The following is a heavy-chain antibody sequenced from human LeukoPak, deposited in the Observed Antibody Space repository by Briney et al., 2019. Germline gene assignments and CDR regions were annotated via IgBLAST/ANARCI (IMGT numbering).Heavy chain of an antibody. V-gene: IGHV4-59*01. J-gene: IGHJ6*02. Sequence: SETLSLTCTVSGGSISSYYWSWIRQPPGKGLEWIGNIYYSGSTNYNPSLKSRVTISVDTSKNQFSLKLSSVTAADTAAYYCARMSGSYYRSYYYYGMDVWGQGTTVTVSS. CDR2: IYYSGST. CDR1: GGSISSYY. CDR3: ARMSGSYYRSYYYYGMDV. D-gene: IGHD1-26*01.